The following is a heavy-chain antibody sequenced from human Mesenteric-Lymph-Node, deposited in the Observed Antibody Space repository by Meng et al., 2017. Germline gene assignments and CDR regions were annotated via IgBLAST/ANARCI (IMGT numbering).Heavy chain of an antibody. CDR2: ISSDGSNK. Sequence: QVQLVDSGGGVVQSGRSLRPVGGASEFTFRGYPMHWVRQAPGKGLEWVAVISSDGSNKYYIDSVKGRFTISRDNSKNTLYLQMNSLRADDTAVYYCARENKAVAGVFDYWGQGTLVTVSS. J-gene: IGHJ4*02. D-gene: IGHD6-19*01. CDR1: EFTFRGYP. V-gene: IGHV3-30-3*01. CDR3: ARENKAVAGVFDY.